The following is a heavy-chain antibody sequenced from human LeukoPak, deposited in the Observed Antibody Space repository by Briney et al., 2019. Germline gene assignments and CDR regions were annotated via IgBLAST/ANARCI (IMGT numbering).Heavy chain of an antibody. Sequence: GGSLRLSCAASGFTFSSYGMHWVRQAPGKGLEWVSSISSSSSYIYYADSVKGRFTISRDNAKNSLYLQMNSLRAEDTAVYYCARVMTTVINGWFDPWGQGTLVTVSS. CDR1: GFTFSSYG. J-gene: IGHJ5*02. CDR3: ARVMTTVINGWFDP. CDR2: ISSSSSYI. D-gene: IGHD4-17*01. V-gene: IGHV3-21*01.